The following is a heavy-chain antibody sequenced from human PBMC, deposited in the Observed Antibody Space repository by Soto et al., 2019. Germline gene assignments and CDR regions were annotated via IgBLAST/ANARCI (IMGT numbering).Heavy chain of an antibody. CDR3: ARGAFGGVIVFFDY. V-gene: IGHV3-30-3*01. D-gene: IGHD3-16*02. J-gene: IGHJ4*02. CDR2: VSYDGSNK. Sequence: QVQLVESGGGVVQPGRSLRLSCAASGFTFSSYAMLWVRQAPRRGLEWVAVVSYDGSNKYYGESVKGRFTISRDNSKNTLYLQMNSLRAEDTAVYYCARGAFGGVIVFFDYWGQGTLVTVSS. CDR1: GFTFSSYA.